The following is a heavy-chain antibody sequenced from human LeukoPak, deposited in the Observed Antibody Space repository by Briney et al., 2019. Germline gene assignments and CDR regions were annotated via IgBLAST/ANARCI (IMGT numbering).Heavy chain of an antibody. CDR1: GFTFSDYY. J-gene: IGHJ3*02. CDR2: ISSSGSTI. D-gene: IGHD3-22*01. CDR3: ARGEDYYDSSGSRLGAFDI. Sequence: GGSLRLSCAASGFTFSDYYMSWIRQAPGKGLEWVSYISSSGSTIYYADSVKGRFTISRDNAKNSLYLQMNSLRAEDTAVYYCARGEDYYDSSGSRLGAFDIWGQGTMVTVSS. V-gene: IGHV3-11*01.